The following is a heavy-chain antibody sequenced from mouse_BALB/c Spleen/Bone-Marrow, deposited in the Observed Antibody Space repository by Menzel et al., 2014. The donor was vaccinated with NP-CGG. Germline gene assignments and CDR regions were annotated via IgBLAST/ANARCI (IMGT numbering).Heavy chain of an antibody. CDR3: ARNWDFDY. CDR1: GYSFTSYY. D-gene: IGHD4-1*01. CDR2: IDPFNGGT. V-gene: IGHV1S135*01. Sequence: EVQLQQSGPELMKPGASVKISCKASGYSFTSYYMHWVKQSHGKSLEWIGCIDPFNGGTSYNQKFKGKATLTVDKSSITAYMHLISLTSEDSAVYYCARNWDFDYWGQGTTLTVSS. J-gene: IGHJ2*01.